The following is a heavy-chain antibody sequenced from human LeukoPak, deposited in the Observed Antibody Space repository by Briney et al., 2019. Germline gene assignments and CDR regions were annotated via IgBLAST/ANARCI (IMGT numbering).Heavy chain of an antibody. V-gene: IGHV3-30*18. CDR1: GFTFSSYG. CDR3: AKDRPVAAAGSGPSDP. D-gene: IGHD6-13*01. CDR2: ISYDGSNK. J-gene: IGHJ5*02. Sequence: PGRSLRLSCAASGFTFSSYGMHWVRQAPGKGLEGVAVISYDGSNKYYADSVKGRFTISRDNSKNTLYLQMNSLRAEDTAVYYCAKDRPVAAAGSGPSDPWGQGTLVTVSS.